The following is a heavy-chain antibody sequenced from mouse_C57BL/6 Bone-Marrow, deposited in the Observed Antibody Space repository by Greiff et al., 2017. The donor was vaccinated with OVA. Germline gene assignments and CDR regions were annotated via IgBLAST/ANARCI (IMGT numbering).Heavy chain of an antibody. Sequence: EVQLVESGGGLVKPGGSLKLSCAASGFTFSSYAMSWVRQTPEKRLEWVATISDGGSYTYYPDNVKGRFTISRDNVKNNLYLQMSHLKSEDTAMYYCARALIYYYGSSYGGYYAMDYWGQGTSVTVSS. CDR3: ARALIYYYGSSYGGYYAMDY. D-gene: IGHD1-1*01. CDR2: ISDGGSYT. CDR1: GFTFSSYA. V-gene: IGHV5-4*01. J-gene: IGHJ4*01.